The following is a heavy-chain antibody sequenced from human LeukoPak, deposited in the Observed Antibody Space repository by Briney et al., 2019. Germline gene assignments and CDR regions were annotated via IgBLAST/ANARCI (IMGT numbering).Heavy chain of an antibody. CDR1: GFTFSSNGMN. CDR3: ARLTPTWKGLTIDQ. CDR2: IFYSGST. J-gene: IGHJ4*02. D-gene: IGHD3-9*01. V-gene: IGHV4-59*08. Sequence: PGGSLRLSCAASGFTFSSNGMNWVRQAPGKGLEWVATIFYSGSTYYNPSLGSRVTISVDTSTNQFSLKLNSVTAADTAVYYCARLTPTWKGLTIDQWGQGTLVTVSS.